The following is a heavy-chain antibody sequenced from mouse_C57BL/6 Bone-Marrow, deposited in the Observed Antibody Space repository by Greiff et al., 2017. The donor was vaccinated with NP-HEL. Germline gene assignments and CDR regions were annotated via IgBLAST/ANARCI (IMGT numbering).Heavy chain of an antibody. J-gene: IGHJ1*03. CDR1: GFNIKDDY. CDR2: IDPENGDT. CDR3: TTDGSVLDV. Sequence: EVQLKESGAELVRPGASVKLSCTASGFNIKDDYMHWVKQRPEQGLEWIGWIDPENGDTEYASKFQGKATITADTSSNTAYLQLSSLTSEDTAVYYCTTDGSVLDVWGTGTTVTVSS. V-gene: IGHV14-4*01. D-gene: IGHD1-1*01.